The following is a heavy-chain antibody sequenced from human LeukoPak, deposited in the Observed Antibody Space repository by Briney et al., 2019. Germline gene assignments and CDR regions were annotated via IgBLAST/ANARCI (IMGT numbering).Heavy chain of an antibody. V-gene: IGHV3-23*01. CDR1: GFTFSSSA. CDR3: AREPGMVAP. J-gene: IGHJ5*02. D-gene: IGHD1-26*01. Sequence: GGSLRLSCAASGFTFSSSAMTWVRQAPGKGLEWVSGISGGGGTTYYADSAKGRFTISRDNSKKTLYLQMNSLRAEDTAVYYCAREPGMVAPWGQGTLVTVSS. CDR2: ISGGGGTT.